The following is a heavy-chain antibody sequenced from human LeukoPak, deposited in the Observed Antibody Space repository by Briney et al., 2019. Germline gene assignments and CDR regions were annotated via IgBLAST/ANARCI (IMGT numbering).Heavy chain of an antibody. J-gene: IGHJ6*03. CDR3: ARGAVGQGYYYYYYMDV. CDR2: IYYSGST. V-gene: IGHV4-59*01. Sequence: SETLSLTCTVSGGSISSYYWSWIRQPPGKGLEWIGYIYYSGSTNYNPSLKSRVTISVDTSKNQFSLKLSSVTAADTAVYYCARGAVGQGYYYYYYMDVWGKGTTVTVSS. CDR1: GGSISSYY.